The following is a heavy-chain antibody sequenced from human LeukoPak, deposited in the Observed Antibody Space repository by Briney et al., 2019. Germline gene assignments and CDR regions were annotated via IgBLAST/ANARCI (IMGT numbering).Heavy chain of an antibody. CDR3: AKDRQVAAASYFDS. CDR1: RFTFSSYV. Sequence: GGSLRLSCAASRFTFSSYVMHWVRQAPGKGLEWVASIRHDGKNKFYADSVKGRFTISRDNSKNTLYLQMNSLRADDTAVYYCAKDRQVAAASYFDSWGQGTLVTVSS. J-gene: IGHJ4*02. CDR2: IRHDGKNK. D-gene: IGHD6-25*01. V-gene: IGHV3-30*02.